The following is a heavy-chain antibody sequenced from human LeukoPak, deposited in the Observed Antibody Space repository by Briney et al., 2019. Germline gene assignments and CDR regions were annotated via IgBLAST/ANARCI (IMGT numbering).Heavy chain of an antibody. CDR2: INHSGST. D-gene: IGHD6-13*01. CDR1: GGSFSGYY. J-gene: IGHJ4*02. CDR3: ARASRGLYSSSWYRRGEIGFDY. V-gene: IGHV4-34*01. Sequence: PSETLSLTCAVYGGSFSGYYWSWIRQPPGKGLAWIGEINHSGSTNYNPSLKSRVTISVDTSKNQFSLKLSSVTAADTAVYYCARASRGLYSSSWYRRGEIGFDYWGQGTLVTVSS.